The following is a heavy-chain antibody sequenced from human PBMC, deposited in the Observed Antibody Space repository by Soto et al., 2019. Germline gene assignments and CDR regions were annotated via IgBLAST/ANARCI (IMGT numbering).Heavy chain of an antibody. CDR1: GGSISSSSYY. J-gene: IGHJ4*02. D-gene: IGHD4-17*01. Sequence: SETLSLTCTVSGGSISSSSYYWGWIRQPPGKGLEWIGSIYYSGSTYYNPSLKSRVTISVDTSKNQFSLKLSSVTAADTAVYYCASLGYGDVDYWGQGTLVTVSS. CDR2: IYYSGST. V-gene: IGHV4-39*01. CDR3: ASLGYGDVDY.